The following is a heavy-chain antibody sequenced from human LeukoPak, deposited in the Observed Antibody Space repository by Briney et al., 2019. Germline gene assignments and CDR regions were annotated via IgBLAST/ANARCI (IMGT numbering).Heavy chain of an antibody. CDR2: ISSSGSTI. Sequence: GGSLRLSCAASGCTFSSYEMNWVRQAPGTGLEWVSYISSSGSTIYYADSMKGRFTISRDSAKNSLYLQMNSLRAEDTAVYYCARDNYDSSTPYYFDFWGQGTVVTVSS. J-gene: IGHJ4*02. D-gene: IGHD3-22*01. V-gene: IGHV3-48*03. CDR3: ARDNYDSSTPYYFDF. CDR1: GCTFSSYE.